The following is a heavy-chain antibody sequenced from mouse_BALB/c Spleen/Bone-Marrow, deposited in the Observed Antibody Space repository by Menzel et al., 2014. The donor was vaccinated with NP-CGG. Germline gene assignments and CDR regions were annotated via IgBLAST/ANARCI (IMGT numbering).Heavy chain of an antibody. CDR2: INPGTGYT. CDR3: ARETGTYVMDY. Sequence: QVQLKESGAELTKPGASVTMSCKASGYTFTNYWIHWIKRRPGQGLEWIGYINPGTGYTDYNPNFKDKATLTADKSSITACMQLSSLTSEDSSVYYCARETGTYVMDYWGQGTSVTVAS. D-gene: IGHD4-1*01. CDR1: GYTFTNYW. V-gene: IGHV1-7*01. J-gene: IGHJ4*01.